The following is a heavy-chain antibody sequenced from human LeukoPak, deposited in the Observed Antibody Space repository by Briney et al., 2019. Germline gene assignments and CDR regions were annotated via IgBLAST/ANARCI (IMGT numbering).Heavy chain of an antibody. V-gene: IGHV4-59*11. Sequence: SETLSLTCTVSGGSISSHYWSWVRQPPGKGLEWIGYVLDNVRTKDNPSLNSRFTLSAVTSKNQFSLRLTSVTAADTAVYYCATIKRGNIFGFFDFWGQGILVTVSS. CDR3: ATIKRGNIFGFFDF. CDR1: GGSISSHY. D-gene: IGHD5-18*01. J-gene: IGHJ4*02. CDR2: VLDNVRT.